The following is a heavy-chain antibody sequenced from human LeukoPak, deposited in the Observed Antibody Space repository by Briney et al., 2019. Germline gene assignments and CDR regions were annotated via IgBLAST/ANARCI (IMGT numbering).Heavy chain of an antibody. D-gene: IGHD1-26*01. Sequence: GASVKVSCKASGYTFTGYYMHWVRQAPGQGLEWMGWINPNSGGTNYAQKFQGGVTMTWDTSISTAYMELSRLRSDDTAVYYCARDREGATGYYYYYMDVWGKGTTVTVSS. CDR3: ARDREGATGYYYYYMDV. CDR1: GYTFTGYY. J-gene: IGHJ6*03. V-gene: IGHV1-2*02. CDR2: INPNSGGT.